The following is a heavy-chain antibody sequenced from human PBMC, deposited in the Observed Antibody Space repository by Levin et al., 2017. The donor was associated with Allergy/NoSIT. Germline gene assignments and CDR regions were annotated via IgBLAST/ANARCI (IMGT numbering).Heavy chain of an antibody. V-gene: IGHV4-34*01. J-gene: IGHJ6*03. CDR1: GGSFSGYY. D-gene: IGHD2-8*01. CDR3: ARHPRGYAGALYYYYYMDV. Sequence: SETLSLTCAVYGGSFSGYYWSWIRQPPGKGLEWIGEINHSGSTNYNPSLKSRVTISVDTSKNQFSLKLSSVTAADTAVYYCARHPRGYAGALYYYYYMDVWGKGTTVTVSS. CDR2: INHSGST.